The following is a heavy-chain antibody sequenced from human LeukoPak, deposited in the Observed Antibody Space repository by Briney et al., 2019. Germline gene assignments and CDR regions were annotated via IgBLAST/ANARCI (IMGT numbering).Heavy chain of an antibody. D-gene: IGHD3-3*01. CDR2: IAYDGSRK. CDR1: GFTFSGYG. V-gene: IGHV3-30*03. CDR3: TRYDSSRFDP. Sequence: GGSLRLSCAASGFTFSGYGMHWVRQAPGKGLEWVTGIAYDGSRKHYADSVRGRFTISRDNSRNTMDLKVNSLKGEDTAVYHCTRYDSSRFDPWGQGTLVIVSS. J-gene: IGHJ5*02.